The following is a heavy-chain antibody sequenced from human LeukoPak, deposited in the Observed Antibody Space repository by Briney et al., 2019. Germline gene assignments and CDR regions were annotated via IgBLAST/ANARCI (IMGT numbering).Heavy chain of an antibody. Sequence: PSETLSLTCTVSGGSISNYYWNWIRQPPGKGLEWIAYIDYRGSTTYNPSLKSRVTISVDTSRNQFSLKLSSVTAADTAVYYCARSRSGYSYDHAAFDIWGQGTMVTVSS. D-gene: IGHD5-18*01. V-gene: IGHV4-59*01. CDR2: IDYRGST. J-gene: IGHJ3*02. CDR3: ARSRSGYSYDHAAFDI. CDR1: GGSISNYY.